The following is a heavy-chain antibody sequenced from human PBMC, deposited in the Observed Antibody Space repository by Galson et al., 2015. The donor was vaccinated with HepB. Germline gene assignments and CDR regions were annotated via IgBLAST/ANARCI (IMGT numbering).Heavy chain of an antibody. V-gene: IGHV3-23*01. CDR1: GFSFSTYA. D-gene: IGHD5-12*01. CDR2: ISGSGVST. CDR3: AREDSDIVARIFIYYYYGMDV. J-gene: IGHJ6*02. Sequence: SLRLSCAASGFSFSTYAMSRVRQAPGKGLEWVSTISGSGVSTYYADSVKGRVTISRDNSKNTLYLQMNSLRAEDTAVYYCAREDSDIVARIFIYYYYGMDVWGQGSPGHRLL.